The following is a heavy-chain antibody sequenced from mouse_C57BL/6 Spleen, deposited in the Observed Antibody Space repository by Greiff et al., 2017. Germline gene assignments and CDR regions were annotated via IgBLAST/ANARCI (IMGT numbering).Heavy chain of an antibody. Sequence: VQLKESGPELVKPGASVKISCKASGYSFTGYYMNWVKQSPEKSLEWIGEINPSTGGTTYNQKFKAKATLTVDKSSSTAYMQLKSLTSEDSAVYYCARPRYYDYDGLAYWGQGTLVTVSA. V-gene: IGHV1-42*01. CDR2: INPSTGGT. J-gene: IGHJ3*01. D-gene: IGHD2-4*01. CDR1: GYSFTGYY. CDR3: ARPRYYDYDGLAY.